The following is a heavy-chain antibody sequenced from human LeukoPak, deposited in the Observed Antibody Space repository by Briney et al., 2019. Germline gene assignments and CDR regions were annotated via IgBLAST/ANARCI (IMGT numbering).Heavy chain of an antibody. Sequence: SETLSLTCTVSGASISSYYWGWIRQPAGRGLEWIGRIYTSGSTNYNPSLKSRVTMSVDTSKNQFSLKLSSVTAADTAVYYCARDLFVASSLFFDYWGQGTLVTVSS. CDR2: IYTSGST. D-gene: IGHD6-13*01. CDR1: GASISSYY. V-gene: IGHV4-4*07. CDR3: ARDLFVASSLFFDY. J-gene: IGHJ4*02.